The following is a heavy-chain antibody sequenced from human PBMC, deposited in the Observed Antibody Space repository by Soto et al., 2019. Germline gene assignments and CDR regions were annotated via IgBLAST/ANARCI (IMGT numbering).Heavy chain of an antibody. CDR1: GFTFSNAW. V-gene: IGHV3-15*07. J-gene: IGHJ3*02. Sequence: GGSLRLSCAASGFTFSNAWMNWVRQAPGKGLEWVGRIKSKTDGGTTDYAAPVKGRFTISRDDSKNTLYLQMNSLKTEDTAVYYCTTAYQWELLDEHDAFDIWGQGTMVTVSS. CDR3: TTAYQWELLDEHDAFDI. D-gene: IGHD1-26*01. CDR2: IKSKTDGGTT.